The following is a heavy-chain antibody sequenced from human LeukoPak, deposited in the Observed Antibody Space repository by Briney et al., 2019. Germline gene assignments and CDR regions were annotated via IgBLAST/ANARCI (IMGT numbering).Heavy chain of an antibody. V-gene: IGHV4-4*09. CDR1: GGCISHYY. CDR2: ISTSGSP. CDR3: ARRSYHLLTGYYNGGNYHYYYMDV. D-gene: IGHD3-9*01. J-gene: IGHJ6*03. Sequence: SETLCLSSTVSGGCISHYYWTWIRQPPGKGLEWSGFISTSGSPNHNPSLKTRVTISIDTSKSQFSLKLSSVTAADTAVYYCARRSYHLLTGYYNGGNYHYYYMDVWGKGTTVTVSS.